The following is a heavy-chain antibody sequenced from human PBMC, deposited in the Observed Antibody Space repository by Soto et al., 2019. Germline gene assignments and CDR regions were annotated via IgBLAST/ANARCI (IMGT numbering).Heavy chain of an antibody. CDR1: GFTFSTST. V-gene: IGHV3-30-3*01. J-gene: IGHJ4*02. CDR3: ARGGGGKWEP. Sequence: QVQLVESGGGVVQPGRSLRLSCAASGFTFSTSTMYWVRQAPGKGLEWVAIISSDENIKYFADSVKGRFIIYRDNSKNTLYLQINSVRPEDTAVYYCARGGGGKWEPWGQGTLVTVSS. CDR2: ISSDENIK. D-gene: IGHD1-26*01.